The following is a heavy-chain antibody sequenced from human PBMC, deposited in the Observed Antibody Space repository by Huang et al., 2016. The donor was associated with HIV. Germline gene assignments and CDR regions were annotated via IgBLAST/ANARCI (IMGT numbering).Heavy chain of an antibody. D-gene: IGHD3-10*01. CDR1: GGTFSSYG. J-gene: IGHJ6*03. V-gene: IGHV1-69*13. CDR2: IVPIFRRT. Sequence: QVQLVQSGAEMKKPGSSVKVSCTAPGGTFSSYGISWVRQAPGQGLEWMGGIVPIFRRTDDEQTFQGRLTITADEATSTAYMELSSLRSQDSAIYFCARGVFDGVWSGDLLPHFYYMDVWGKGTTVTVSS. CDR3: ARGVFDGVWSGDLLPHFYYMDV.